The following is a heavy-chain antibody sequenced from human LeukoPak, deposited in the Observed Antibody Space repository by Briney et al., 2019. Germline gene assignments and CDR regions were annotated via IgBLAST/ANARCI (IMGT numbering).Heavy chain of an antibody. D-gene: IGHD6-6*01. CDR3: ARAVRGVAARLHYYYMDV. V-gene: IGHV1-8*03. Sequence: ASVKVSCKASGYTFTSYGISWVRQATGQGLEWMGWMNPNSGNTGYAQKFQGRVTITRNTSISTAYMELSSLRSEDTAVYYCARAVRGVAARLHYYYMDVWGKGTTVTVSS. J-gene: IGHJ6*03. CDR2: MNPNSGNT. CDR1: GYTFTSYG.